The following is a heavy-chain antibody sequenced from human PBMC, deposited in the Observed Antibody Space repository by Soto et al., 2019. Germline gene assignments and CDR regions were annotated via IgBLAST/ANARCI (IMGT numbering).Heavy chain of an antibody. J-gene: IGHJ4*02. CDR1: GDSISSYY. CDR3: ALRSMAVVPEY. V-gene: IGHV4-59*01. CDR2: LYYGRSA. Sequence: QVQLQESGPGLVKPSETLSLTCAVSGDSISSYYCMWIRQPPGKGLESIGYLYYGRSANYNPSLTSRVTLSVDTSSNQCSLTLSSMTAADTAVYYCALRSMAVVPEYWGQGTLVTVSS. D-gene: IGHD3-22*01.